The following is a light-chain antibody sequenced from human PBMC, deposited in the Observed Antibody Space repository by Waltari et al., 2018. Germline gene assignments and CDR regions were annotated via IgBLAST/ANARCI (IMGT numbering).Light chain of an antibody. J-gene: IGLJ3*02. Sequence: QSALTQPASVSGSPGQSITISCTGTSSDVGGYNYVSLYQQHPSKAPKLMIYDVSNLPCVVSTRFSGSNSDNAASLTISGLQAEDEADYYCSSYTSSSTWVFGGGTKLTVL. CDR2: DVS. V-gene: IGLV2-14*03. CDR1: SSDVGGYNY. CDR3: SSYTSSSTWV.